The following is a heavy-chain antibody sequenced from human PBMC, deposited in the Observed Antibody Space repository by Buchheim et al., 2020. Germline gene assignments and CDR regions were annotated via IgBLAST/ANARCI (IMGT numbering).Heavy chain of an antibody. CDR3: AKDKGWKQTDYYFDY. CDR1: GFSFSNYG. D-gene: IGHD5-18*01. CDR2: ISYDGINE. Sequence: QVQLVESGGGVVQPGRSLRLSCAASGFSFSNYGMHWVRQAPGKGLAGVAVISYDGINEYYADFVKGRFAVSSGSFRKPVFLQMNSLRTGDTAVYFCAKDKGWKQTDYYFDYWGQGTLVTVSS. V-gene: IGHV3-30*18. J-gene: IGHJ4*02.